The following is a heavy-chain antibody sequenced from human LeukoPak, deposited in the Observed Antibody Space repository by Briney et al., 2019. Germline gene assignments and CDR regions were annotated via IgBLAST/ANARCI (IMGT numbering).Heavy chain of an antibody. J-gene: IGHJ4*02. CDR2: ISYDGSNK. CDR1: GFTFRSYA. V-gene: IGHV3-30-3*01. D-gene: IGHD6-19*01. CDR3: ARALPRIAVAGTYFDY. Sequence: GGSLGLSCAASGFTFRSYAMHWVRQAPGKGLEWVAVISYDGSNKYYADSVKGRFTISRDNSKNTLYLQMNSLRAEDTAVYYCARALPRIAVAGTYFDYWGRGTLVTVSS.